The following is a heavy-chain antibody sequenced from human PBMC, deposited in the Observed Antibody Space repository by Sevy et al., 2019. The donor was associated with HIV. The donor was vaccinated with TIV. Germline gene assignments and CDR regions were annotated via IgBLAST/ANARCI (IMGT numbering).Heavy chain of an antibody. Sequence: GGSLRLSCAASGFTFSSYAMHWVRQAPGKGLEWVANIKQDGSEKYYVDSVKGRFTISRDNAKNSLSLQMNSLRAEDTAVYYCARDTGGIGMDVWGQGTTVTVSS. CDR1: GFTFSSYA. V-gene: IGHV3-7*01. J-gene: IGHJ6*02. CDR2: IKQDGSEK. CDR3: ARDTGGIGMDV. D-gene: IGHD6-13*01.